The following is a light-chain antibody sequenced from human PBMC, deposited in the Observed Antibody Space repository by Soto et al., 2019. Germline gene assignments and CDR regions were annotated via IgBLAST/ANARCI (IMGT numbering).Light chain of an antibody. CDR3: QHYNSYS. CDR1: QSISSW. CDR2: KAS. V-gene: IGKV1-5*03. Sequence: DIQMTQSPSALSASVGDRVTITCRASQSISSWLAWYQQKPGEAPKLLIYKASTLKSGVPSRFSGSGSGTEFTLTISSLQPDDFATYYCQHYNSYSFGQGTKVDIK. J-gene: IGKJ1*01.